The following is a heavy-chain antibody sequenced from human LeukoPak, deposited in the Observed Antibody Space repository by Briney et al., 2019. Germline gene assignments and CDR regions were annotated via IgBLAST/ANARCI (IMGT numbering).Heavy chain of an antibody. CDR2: ISAYNGDT. CDR3: ARSYSSRWYGSDY. CDR1: GYSFTIYG. D-gene: IGHD6-13*01. V-gene: IGHV1-18*01. Sequence: ASVTVSFTASGYSFTIYGISWVREAPGQGQGGVGWISAYNGDTNYAQKLQGRVTMTTDTSTSTGYMELRSLRSDDTAVYYCARSYSSRWYGSDYWGQGTLVTVSS. J-gene: IGHJ4*02.